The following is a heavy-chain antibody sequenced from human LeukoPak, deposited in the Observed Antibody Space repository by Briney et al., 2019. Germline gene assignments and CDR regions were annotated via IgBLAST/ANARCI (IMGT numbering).Heavy chain of an antibody. CDR1: GYRFSNYW. V-gene: IGHV5-51*01. CDR2: IYPSDSDT. D-gene: IGHD3-22*01. J-gene: IGHJ4*02. Sequence: GECLKISCKGSGYRFSNYWIGWVRQMPGKGLEWMAIIYPSDSDTQYTPPFKGQVTISADKSISTAYLQWSSLKASDTAMYYCARVDYDTNGYHLYFDYWGQVTLVTVSS. CDR3: ARVDYDTNGYHLYFDY.